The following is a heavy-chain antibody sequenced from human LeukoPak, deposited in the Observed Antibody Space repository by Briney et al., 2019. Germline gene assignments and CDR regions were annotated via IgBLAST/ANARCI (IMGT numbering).Heavy chain of an antibody. V-gene: IGHV4-59*01. D-gene: IGHD5-12*01. Sequence: SETLSLTCSVSGGSISSYYWSWIRQPPGKGLEWIGYIYQNGRTNYNPSLKSRVTISVDTSKNHFSLNLTSVTAADTAVYFCAREDRNGNSGYAIGDWGQGILVTVSS. CDR2: IYQNGRT. CDR1: GGSISSYY. CDR3: AREDRNGNSGYAIGD. J-gene: IGHJ4*02.